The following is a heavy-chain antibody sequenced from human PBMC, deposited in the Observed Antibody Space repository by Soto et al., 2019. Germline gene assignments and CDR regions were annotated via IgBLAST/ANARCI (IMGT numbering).Heavy chain of an antibody. CDR1: GYTFTSYG. CDR3: ARVPYSTSGVGYMYV. V-gene: IGHV1-18*01. J-gene: IGHJ6*03. CDR2: ISAYNGNT. D-gene: IGHD2-2*01. Sequence: ASVKVSCKASGYTFTSYGISWARQAPGQGLEWMGWISAYNGNTNYAQKLQGRVTMTTDTSTSTAYMELRSLRSDDTAVYYCARVPYSTSGVGYMYVWGKGTTVTVSS.